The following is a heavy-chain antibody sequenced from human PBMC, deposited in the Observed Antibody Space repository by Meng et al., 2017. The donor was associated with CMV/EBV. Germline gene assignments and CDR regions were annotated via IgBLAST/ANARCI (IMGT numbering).Heavy chain of an antibody. CDR1: GFTFSSYS. CDR3: ARDYRGWLGY. V-gene: IGHV3-21*01. Sequence: GESLKISCAASGFTFSSYSMNWVRQAPGKGLEWVSSISSSSGYIYYADSVKGRFTISRDNAKNSLYLQMNSLRAEDTAVYYCARDYRGWLGYWGQGTLVTVSS. D-gene: IGHD3-22*01. J-gene: IGHJ4*02. CDR2: ISSSSGYI.